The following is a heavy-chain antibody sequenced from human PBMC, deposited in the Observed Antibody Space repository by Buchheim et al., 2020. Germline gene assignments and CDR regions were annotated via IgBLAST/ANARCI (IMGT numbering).Heavy chain of an antibody. Sequence: EVQLVESGGGLVKPGGSLRLSCAASGFTFSSYSMNWVRQAPGKGLEWVSSISSSSSYIYYADSVKGRFTISRDNDKNSLYLQMNSLRAEDTAVYYCASRDYYDSSGYLFATPGGAFDIWGQGT. CDR3: ASRDYYDSSGYLFATPGGAFDI. CDR2: ISSSSSYI. V-gene: IGHV3-21*01. J-gene: IGHJ3*02. D-gene: IGHD3-22*01. CDR1: GFTFSSYS.